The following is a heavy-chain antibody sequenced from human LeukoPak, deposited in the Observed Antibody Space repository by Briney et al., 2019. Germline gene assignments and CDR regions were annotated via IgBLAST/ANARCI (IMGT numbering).Heavy chain of an antibody. CDR3: ARDHGSSKEDDAFDI. J-gene: IGHJ3*02. V-gene: IGHV1-8*03. D-gene: IGHD6-13*01. CDR2: MNPNSGNT. CDR1: GYTFTSYD. Sequence: ASVKVSCKASGYTFTSYDINWVRQATGQGLEWMGWMNPNSGNTGYAQKFQGRVTITRNTSISTAYMELSSLRSEDTAVYYCARDHGSSKEDDAFDIWGQGTMVTVSS.